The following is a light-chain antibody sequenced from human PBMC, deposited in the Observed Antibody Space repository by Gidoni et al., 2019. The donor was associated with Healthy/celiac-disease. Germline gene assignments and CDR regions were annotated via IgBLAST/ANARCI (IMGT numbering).Light chain of an antibody. CDR2: GNN. J-gene: IGLJ3*02. CDR3: QSYDSSLSGWV. V-gene: IGLV1-40*01. CDR1: SSNIGAGYD. Sequence: SVLTQPPSVSGAPGPRVPISCTGSSSNIGAGYDVHWYQQLPGTAPKLLIYGNNNRPSGVPDRFSGSKSGTSASLAITGLQAEDEADYYCQSYDSSLSGWVFGGGTKLTVL.